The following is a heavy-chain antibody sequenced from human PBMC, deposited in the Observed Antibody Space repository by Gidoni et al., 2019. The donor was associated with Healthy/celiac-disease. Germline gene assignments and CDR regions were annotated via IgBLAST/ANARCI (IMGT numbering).Heavy chain of an antibody. CDR3: ARVLTMVRGPTGWFDP. V-gene: IGHV1-3*01. CDR2: INAGNGNT. D-gene: IGHD3-10*01. Sequence: GWINAGNGNTKYSQKFQGRVTITRDTSASTAYMELSSLRSEDTAVYYCARVLTMVRGPTGWFDPWGQGTLVTVSS. J-gene: IGHJ5*02.